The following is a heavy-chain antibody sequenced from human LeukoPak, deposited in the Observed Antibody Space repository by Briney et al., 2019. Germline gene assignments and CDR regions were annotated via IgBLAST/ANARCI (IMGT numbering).Heavy chain of an antibody. V-gene: IGHV3-53*01. J-gene: IGHJ6*02. CDR2: IYSGGST. D-gene: IGHD1-7*01. Sequence: PGGSLRLSCAASGFTVSSNYTSWVRQAPGKGLEWVSVIYSGGSTYYADSVKGRFTISRDNSKNTLYLQMNSLRAEDTAVYYCARDLRVTGTMVDYYYGMDVWGQGTTVTVSS. CDR3: ARDLRVTGTMVDYYYGMDV. CDR1: GFTVSSNY.